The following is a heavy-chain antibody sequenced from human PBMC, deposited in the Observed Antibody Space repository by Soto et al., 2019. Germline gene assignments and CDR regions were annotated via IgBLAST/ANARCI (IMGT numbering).Heavy chain of an antibody. D-gene: IGHD6-19*01. CDR3: TGQSVAGAIDY. J-gene: IGHJ4*02. CDR1: GDSVSSSSAA. CDR2: TYYRSKWYN. V-gene: IGHV6-1*01. Sequence: SQTLSLTCAISGDSVSSSSAAWHWIRQSPSRGLEWLGRTYYRSKWYNGYSVSVKSRITINPDTSKNQFSLQLNSVSPEDTAVYYCTGQSVAGAIDYWGQGTPVTVSS.